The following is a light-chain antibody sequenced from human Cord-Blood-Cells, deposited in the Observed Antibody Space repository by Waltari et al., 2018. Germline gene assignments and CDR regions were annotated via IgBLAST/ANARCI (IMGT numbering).Light chain of an antibody. CDR2: RNN. CDR1: SSNIGSNY. Sequence: QSVLTQPPSASGTPGQRVTISCSGSSSNIGSNYVYWYQQLPGTAPKLLSYRNNQRPSGVPDRFSGSKSGTSASLAISGLRSEDEADYYGAAWDDSLSGVVFGGGTKLTVL. CDR3: AAWDDSLSGVV. V-gene: IGLV1-47*01. J-gene: IGLJ2*01.